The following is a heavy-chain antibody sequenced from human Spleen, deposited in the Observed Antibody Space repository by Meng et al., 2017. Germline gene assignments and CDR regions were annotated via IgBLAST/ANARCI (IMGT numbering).Heavy chain of an antibody. V-gene: IGHV3-30*09. CDR1: GFSFSTYA. Sequence: QEHLVESGGGVVQPGRSLRLSCAASGFSFSTYAFHWIRQAPGEGLECVAVISPDGSNEYYADSVNGRFAISRDNSRTTFSLQMNSLRSEDTAVYYCATGGAYYFDYWGQGALVTVSS. CDR2: ISPDGSNE. D-gene: IGHD4-17*01. CDR3: ATGGAYYFDY. J-gene: IGHJ4*02.